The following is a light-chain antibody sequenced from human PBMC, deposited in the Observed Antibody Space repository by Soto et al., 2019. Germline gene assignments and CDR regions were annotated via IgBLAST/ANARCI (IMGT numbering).Light chain of an antibody. V-gene: IGKV3-11*01. J-gene: IGKJ5*01. CDR2: DAS. CDR3: QQRSSWIT. Sequence: EIVLTQSPGTLSLSPGERATLSCRASQSITSNYLAWYQQKPGQAPRLLIYDASNRATGIPARFSGSGSGTDFTLTISSLEPEDFAVYYCQQRSSWITFGQGTRLEI. CDR1: QSITSNY.